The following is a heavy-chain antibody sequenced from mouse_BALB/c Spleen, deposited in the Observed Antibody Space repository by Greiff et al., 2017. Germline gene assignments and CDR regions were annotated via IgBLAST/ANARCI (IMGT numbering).Heavy chain of an antibody. CDR1: GFTFSSYA. Sequence: EVQGVESGGGLVKPGGSLKLSCAASGFTFSSYAMSWVRQTPEKRLEWVASISSGGSTYYPDSVKGRFTISRDNARNILYLQMSSLRSEDTAMYYCARRDGYPFYAMDYWGQGTSVTVSS. CDR3: ARRDGYPFYAMDY. D-gene: IGHD2-3*01. V-gene: IGHV5-6-5*01. J-gene: IGHJ4*01. CDR2: ISSGGST.